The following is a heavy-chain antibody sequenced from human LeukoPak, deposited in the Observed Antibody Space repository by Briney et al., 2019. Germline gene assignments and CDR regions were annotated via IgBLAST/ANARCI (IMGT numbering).Heavy chain of an antibody. D-gene: IGHD2-15*01. CDR1: GDSISNYY. CDR2: IYYSGST. J-gene: IGHJ4*02. Sequence: KPSETLSLTCTVSGDSISNYYWSWIRQSPGKGLEWIGYIYYSGSTNYNPSLKSRVTISVDTSKNQFSLKLSSVTAADTAVYYCARGTCSGGSCFQFDFWGQGTLVTVSS. CDR3: ARGTCSGGSCFQFDF. V-gene: IGHV4-59*01.